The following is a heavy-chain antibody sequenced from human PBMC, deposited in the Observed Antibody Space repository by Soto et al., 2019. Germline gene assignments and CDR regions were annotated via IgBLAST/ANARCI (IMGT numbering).Heavy chain of an antibody. CDR3: ARIGILGRLDRYYFDH. J-gene: IGHJ4*02. Sequence: QVTLKESGPVLVKPTETLTLTCTVSGFSLTNARMGVSWIRQPPGNALEWLAHSFSDDENSDSTSLKSTLTISKDTSKSQVVLTMTTMDPVATDTYYCARIGILGRLDRYYFDHWVQGTLVTVSS. CDR1: GFSLTNARMG. V-gene: IGHV2-26*01. D-gene: IGHD1-26*01. CDR2: SFSDDEN.